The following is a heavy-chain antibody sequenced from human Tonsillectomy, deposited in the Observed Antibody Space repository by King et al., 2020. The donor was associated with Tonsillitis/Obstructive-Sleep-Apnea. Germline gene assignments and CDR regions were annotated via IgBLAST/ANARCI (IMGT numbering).Heavy chain of an antibody. CDR3: AREGGDFWSGYHFDY. CDR1: GGSISSYY. CDR2: IYTSGST. J-gene: IGHJ4*02. D-gene: IGHD3-3*01. V-gene: IGHV4-4*07. Sequence: VQLQESGPGLVKPSETLSLTCTVSGGSISSYYWSWIRQPAGKGLEWIGRIYTSGSTHYNPSLKSRVTMSVDTSKNQFSLKLSSVTAADTAVYYCAREGGDFWSGYHFDYWGQGTLVTVSS.